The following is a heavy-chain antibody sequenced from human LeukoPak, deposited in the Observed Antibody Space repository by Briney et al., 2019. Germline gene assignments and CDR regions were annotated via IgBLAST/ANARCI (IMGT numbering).Heavy chain of an antibody. CDR2: ISTYSNNA. CDR1: GYTFTNCG. J-gene: IGHJ4*02. V-gene: IGHV1-18*01. CDR3: ARALNYDVWSGYSNFDY. D-gene: IGHD3-3*01. Sequence: ASVKLSCKASGYTFTNCGISWVRQAPGQGLEWMGWISTYSNNANYAQKFQGRVTMTKDTSTSIAYMELRSLRSDDTAVYYCARALNYDVWSGYSNFDYWGQGTLVTVSS.